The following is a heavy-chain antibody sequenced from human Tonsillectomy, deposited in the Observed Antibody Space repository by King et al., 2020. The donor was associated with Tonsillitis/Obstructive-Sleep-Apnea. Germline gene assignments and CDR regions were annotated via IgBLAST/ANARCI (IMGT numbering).Heavy chain of an antibody. CDR1: GFTFSSYG. V-gene: IGHV3-33*01. CDR3: ARDSEDFWSGYYGSPYFDY. J-gene: IGHJ4*02. CDR2: IWYDGSNK. D-gene: IGHD3-3*01. Sequence: VQLVESGGGVVQPGRSLGLSCAASGFTFSSYGMHWVRQAPGKGLEWVAVIWYDGSNKYYAESVKGRFTISRDNSKNTLYLQMNSLRAEDTAVYYCARDSEDFWSGYYGSPYFDYWGQGTLVTVSS.